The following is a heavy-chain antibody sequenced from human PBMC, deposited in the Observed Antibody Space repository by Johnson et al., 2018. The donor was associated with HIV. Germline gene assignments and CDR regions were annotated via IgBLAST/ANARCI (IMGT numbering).Heavy chain of an antibody. CDR1: GFTFSSYG. J-gene: IGHJ3*02. Sequence: QVQLLESGGGVVQPGGSLRLSCAASGFTFSSYGMHWVRQAPGKGLEWVAFIRYDGSNKYYADSVKGRFTISRDNSKNTLYLQMNILRAEDTAVYYCAKDLALLSGSYPDAFDIWGQGTMVTVSS. CDR3: AKDLALLSGSYPDAFDI. D-gene: IGHD3-10*01. CDR2: IRYDGSNK. V-gene: IGHV3-30*02.